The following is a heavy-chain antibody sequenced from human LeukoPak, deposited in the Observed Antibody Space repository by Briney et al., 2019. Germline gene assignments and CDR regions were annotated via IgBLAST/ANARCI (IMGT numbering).Heavy chain of an antibody. Sequence: GGSLRLSCAASGFTFDDYAMHWVRQAPGKGLEWVSLISGDGGSTYYAGSVKGRFTISRDNSKNSLYLQMNSLRTEDTALYYCAKDWGFGDSSGWYLDYWGQGTLVTVSS. D-gene: IGHD6-19*01. CDR1: GFTFDDYA. V-gene: IGHV3-43*02. J-gene: IGHJ4*02. CDR3: AKDWGFGDSSGWYLDY. CDR2: ISGDGGST.